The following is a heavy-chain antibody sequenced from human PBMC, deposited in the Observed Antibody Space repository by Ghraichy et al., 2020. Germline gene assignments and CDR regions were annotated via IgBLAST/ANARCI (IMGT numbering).Heavy chain of an antibody. CDR3: ARVISDHRDTRSDYYGGWFDP. J-gene: IGHJ5*02. CDR2: INYSGTT. D-gene: IGHD3-3*01. CDR1: GDSLSNFY. V-gene: IGHV4-59*08. Sequence: SETLSLTCTVSGDSLSNFYWSWIRQSPGKGLEWIGHINYSGTTNYNPSLKSRVSISLDTSKNQFSLKLRSLSAADTAVYYCARVISDHRDTRSDYYGGWFDPWGQGTLVTVSS.